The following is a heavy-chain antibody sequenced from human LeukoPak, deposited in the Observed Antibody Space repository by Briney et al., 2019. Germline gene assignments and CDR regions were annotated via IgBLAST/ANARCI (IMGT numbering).Heavy chain of an antibody. V-gene: IGHV3-74*01. J-gene: IGHJ4*02. CDR1: GFTYGFTFSTRW. Sequence: GGSLRLSCAVSGFTYGFTFSTRWMHWVRQAPGKGLVWVSLVKTDGSSTNYADSVKGRFTVSRDNAKNTLYLQMNNLRVEDTALYYCHPLGYTSNWGQGTLVTVSS. CDR3: HPLGYTSN. D-gene: IGHD6-19*01. CDR2: VKTDGSST.